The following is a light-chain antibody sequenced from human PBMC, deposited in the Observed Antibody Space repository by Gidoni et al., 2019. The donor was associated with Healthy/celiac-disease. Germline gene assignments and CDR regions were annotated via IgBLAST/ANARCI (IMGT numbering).Light chain of an antibody. CDR2: GAS. CDR1: QSVSSN. CDR3: QQYNNWPQA. Sequence: EIVMKQSPATLSVSPGERATLSCRASQSVSSNLAWYQQKPGQAPRLLIYGASTRATGIPARFSGSGSGTEFTLTISSLQSEDFAVDYCQQYNNWPQAFGQGTKLEIK. J-gene: IGKJ2*01. V-gene: IGKV3-15*01.